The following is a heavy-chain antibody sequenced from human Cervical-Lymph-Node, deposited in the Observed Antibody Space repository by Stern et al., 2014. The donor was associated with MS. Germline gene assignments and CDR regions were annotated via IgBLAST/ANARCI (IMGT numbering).Heavy chain of an antibody. CDR1: GYTFTSYA. J-gene: IGHJ6*02. CDR3: ARGGSGSSNRFMDV. V-gene: IGHV1-3*01. CDR2: INAGNGNT. D-gene: IGHD6-19*01. Sequence: VQLVQSGAEVKKPGASVKVSCKASGYTFTSYAMRWVRQAPGQRLEWMGWINAGNGNTKYSQKFQGRVTITRDTSASTAYMELSSLRSEDTAVYYCARGGSGSSNRFMDVWGQGTTVTVSS.